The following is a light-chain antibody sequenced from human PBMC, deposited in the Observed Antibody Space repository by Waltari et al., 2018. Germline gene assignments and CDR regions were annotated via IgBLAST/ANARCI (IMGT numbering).Light chain of an antibody. CDR3: CSFAGYGIYV. Sequence: QSDLTQPASVSGSPGQSITISCTAVTSNVDILHLVPWYQHHPGRNPRLLIYEISQRPSGISNRFSGSKSGNTASLTISGLQPDDEADYFCCSFAGYGIYVFGSGTQVSVL. CDR1: TSNVDILHL. J-gene: IGLJ1*01. CDR2: EIS. V-gene: IGLV2-23*02.